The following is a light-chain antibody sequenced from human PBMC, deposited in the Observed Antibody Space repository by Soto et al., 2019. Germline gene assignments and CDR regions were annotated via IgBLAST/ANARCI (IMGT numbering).Light chain of an antibody. CDR3: QQYATSPAT. Sequence: EIVLTQSPGTLSLSLGERATLSCRASQSVSSSYLGWYQQKPGQAPRLLIYDASSRATGIPDRFSGSGSGTDFTLTISRLEPEDFAVYFCQQYATSPATFGQGTKVEI. V-gene: IGKV3-20*01. CDR1: QSVSSSY. CDR2: DAS. J-gene: IGKJ1*01.